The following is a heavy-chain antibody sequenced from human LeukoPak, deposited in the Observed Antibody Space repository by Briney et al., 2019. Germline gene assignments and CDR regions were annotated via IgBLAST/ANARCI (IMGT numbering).Heavy chain of an antibody. D-gene: IGHD3-10*01. V-gene: IGHV4-39*07. Sequence: SETLSLTCTVSGGSISSSSYYWGWIRQPPGKGLEWIGSIYYSGSTYYNPSLKSRVTISVDTSKNQFSLKLSSVTAAATAVYYCARGDYYGSGSYYNAYRDWGQGTLVTVSS. CDR2: IYYSGST. CDR1: GGSISSSSYY. CDR3: ARGDYYGSGSYYNAYRD. J-gene: IGHJ4*02.